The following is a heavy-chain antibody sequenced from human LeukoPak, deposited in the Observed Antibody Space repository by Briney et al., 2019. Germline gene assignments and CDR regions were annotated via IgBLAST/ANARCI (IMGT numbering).Heavy chain of an antibody. CDR1: GGSISSGSYY. J-gene: IGHJ4*02. D-gene: IGHD2-2*01. CDR3: AREAYPEGDQLLFNY. V-gene: IGHV4-61*02. Sequence: PSQTLSLTCTVSGGSISSGSYYWSWIRQPAGKGLEWIGRIYTSGSTNYNPSLKSRVTISVDTSKNQFSLKLSSVTAADTAVYYCAREAYPEGDQLLFNYWGQGILVTVSS. CDR2: IYTSGST.